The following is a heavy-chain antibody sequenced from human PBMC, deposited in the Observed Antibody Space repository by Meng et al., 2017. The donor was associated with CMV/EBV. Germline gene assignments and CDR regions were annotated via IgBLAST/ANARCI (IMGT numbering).Heavy chain of an antibody. J-gene: IGHJ3*02. CDR1: GFTFSSYG. V-gene: IGHV3-30*02. CDR3: ARVFCSSTSCHGAFDI. Sequence: GESLKISCAASGFTFSSYGMHWVRQAPGKGLEWVAFIRYDGSNKYYADSVKGRFTISRDNSKNTLYLQMNSLRAEDTAVYYCARVFCSSTSCHGAFDIWGQGTMVTVSS. D-gene: IGHD2-2*01. CDR2: IRYDGSNK.